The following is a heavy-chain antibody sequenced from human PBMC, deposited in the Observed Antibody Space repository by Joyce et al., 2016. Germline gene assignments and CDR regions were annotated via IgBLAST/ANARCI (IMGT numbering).Heavy chain of an antibody. V-gene: IGHV3-15*06. Sequence: EVQLVESGGDLVKPGGSLRISRAASGFTFNNAWMNWVRQAPGKGLEWVARIKSESGGATTHYAAPVKGRFTISRDDSKNTLYLQMNNLKTEDTALYYCSTDGDDYGDYFLFGYWGQGALVTVSS. D-gene: IGHD4-17*01. CDR1: GFTFNNAW. CDR2: IKSESGGATT. J-gene: IGHJ4*02. CDR3: STDGDDYGDYFLFGY.